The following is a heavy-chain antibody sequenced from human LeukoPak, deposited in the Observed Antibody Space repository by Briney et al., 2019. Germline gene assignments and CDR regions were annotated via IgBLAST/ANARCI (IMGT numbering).Heavy chain of an antibody. Sequence: SETLSLTCTVSGGSISSSSYYWGWIRQPPGKGLEWIGSIYYNGNTYYNPSLKSRVTISVDTSKNQFSLKLSSVTAADTAMHYCARQSIAARGYYYYMDVWGKGTTVTVSS. V-gene: IGHV4-39*01. D-gene: IGHD6-6*01. CDR3: ARQSIAARGYYYYMDV. CDR1: GGSISSSSYY. J-gene: IGHJ6*03. CDR2: IYYNGNT.